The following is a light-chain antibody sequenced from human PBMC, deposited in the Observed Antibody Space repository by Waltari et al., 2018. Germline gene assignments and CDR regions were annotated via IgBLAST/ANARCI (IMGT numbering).Light chain of an antibody. CDR2: AVR. CDR1: SSDVGAYNY. V-gene: IGLV2-14*01. CDR3: SSHTSSGTAV. J-gene: IGLJ1*01. Sequence: QSALTQPASASGPPGQSITIPCTATSSDVGAYNYVLWYQQPPGKAPKVIIHAVRNRPSGVSDRFSGSKSGNTASLTISGLQAEDEADYYCSSHTSSGTAVFGTGTKVTVL.